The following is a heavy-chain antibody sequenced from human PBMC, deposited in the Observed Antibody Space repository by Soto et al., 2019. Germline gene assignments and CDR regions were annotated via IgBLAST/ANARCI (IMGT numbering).Heavy chain of an antibody. V-gene: IGHV1-69*13. CDR2: IIPIFGTA. CDR1: GGTFRSYA. J-gene: IGHJ6*02. Sequence: SVKVSCKASGGTFRSYAISWVRQAPGQGLEWMGGIIPIFGTANYAQKFQGRVTITADESTSTAYMELSSLRSEDTAVYYCARSRLYYYYYGMDVWGQGTTVTVSS. CDR3: ARSRLYYYYYGMDV.